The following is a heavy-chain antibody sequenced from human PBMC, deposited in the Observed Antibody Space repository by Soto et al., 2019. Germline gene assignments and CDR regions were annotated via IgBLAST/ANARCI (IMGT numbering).Heavy chain of an antibody. CDR1: GYTFTSYD. J-gene: IGHJ2*01. CDR2: MNPNSGKA. Sequence: QVQLVQSGAEVKKPGASVKVSCKASGYTFTSYDINWVRQAAGQGLEWIGWMNPNSGKAVYAKKFQGRVTMAGTTSISTAYMELSSLRSDDTAVYFCARGLVVVSATYWYFDLWGRGTLVTVSS. D-gene: IGHD2-15*01. V-gene: IGHV1-8*01. CDR3: ARGLVVVSATYWYFDL.